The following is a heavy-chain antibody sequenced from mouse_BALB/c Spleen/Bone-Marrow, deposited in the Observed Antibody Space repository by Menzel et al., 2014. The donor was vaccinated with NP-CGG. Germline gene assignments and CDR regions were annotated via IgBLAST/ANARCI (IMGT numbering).Heavy chain of an antibody. J-gene: IGHJ1*01. D-gene: IGHD2-3*01. CDR1: GYTFTSYW. Sequence: VQLQQSGAELVKPGAPVKLSCKASGYTFTSYWMHWVKQRPGQGLEWIGEIIPSNGRTNYNEKFKGKATLTVDKSSNTAYMQLSSLTSEDSAVYYCARWLLQYFDVWGAGTTVTVSS. CDR2: IIPSNGRT. CDR3: ARWLLQYFDV. V-gene: IGHV1S81*02.